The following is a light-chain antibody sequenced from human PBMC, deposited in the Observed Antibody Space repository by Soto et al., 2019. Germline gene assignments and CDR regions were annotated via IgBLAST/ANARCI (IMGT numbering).Light chain of an antibody. CDR2: DTS. J-gene: IGKJ1*01. CDR3: QQRSKFLWT. Sequence: EIVLTQSPATLSLSPGERATLSCRARQSVSSYLAWYQQKPGQAPRLLMYDTSNRAPGIPARFSGSGSGTDFTLAISSLEPEDFAVYFCQQRSKFLWTFGQWTKVDI. CDR1: QSVSSY. V-gene: IGKV3-11*01.